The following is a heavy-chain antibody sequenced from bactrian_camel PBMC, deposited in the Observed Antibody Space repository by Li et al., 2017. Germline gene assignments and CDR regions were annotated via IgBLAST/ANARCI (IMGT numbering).Heavy chain of an antibody. CDR3: GIAPQPVPCIPGSSF. V-gene: IGHV3S63*01. J-gene: IGHJ4*01. CDR2: VIRRDGSL. Sequence: HVQLVESGGGSVQAGGSLRLSCTSAGFTFDDSERGWYRHVPGIECELVSVIRRDGSLQYADSVKGRFTISQDNAKTTLYLQMNNLTAEDTAVYYCGIAPQPVPCIPGSSFWGQGTQVTVS. CDR1: GFTFDDSE.